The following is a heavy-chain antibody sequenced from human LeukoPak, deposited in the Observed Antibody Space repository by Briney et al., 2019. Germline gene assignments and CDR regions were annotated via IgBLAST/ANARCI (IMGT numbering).Heavy chain of an antibody. CDR3: ARFGSAGY. D-gene: IGHD3-16*01. V-gene: IGHV1-2*02. Sequence: GASVKVSCKASGYSFTGYYIHWVRQAPGQGLEWMGWINPNSGATNYAQNFQGRVTMTRDTPINTAYMELNRLISDDTAVYYCARFGSAGYWGQGTLVTVSS. CDR1: GYSFTGYY. J-gene: IGHJ4*02. CDR2: INPNSGAT.